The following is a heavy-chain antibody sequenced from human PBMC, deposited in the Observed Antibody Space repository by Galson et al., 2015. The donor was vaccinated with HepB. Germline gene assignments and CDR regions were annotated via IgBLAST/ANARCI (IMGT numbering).Heavy chain of an antibody. CDR3: AIMTAGTYADY. V-gene: IGHV3-66*02. CDR1: EFTVSSNY. Sequence: SLRLSCAASEFTVSSNYMRWVRQTPGKGLEWVSSISSGTTTYYADSVKGRFTISRDNFKNTLFLQIDSLTSEDTAVYYCAIMTAGTYADYWGQGTLVTVSS. J-gene: IGHJ4*02. D-gene: IGHD2-21*02. CDR2: ISSGTTT.